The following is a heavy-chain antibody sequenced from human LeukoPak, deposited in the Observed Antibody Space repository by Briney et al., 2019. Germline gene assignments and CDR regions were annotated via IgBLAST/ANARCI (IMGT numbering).Heavy chain of an antibody. D-gene: IGHD4-23*01. CDR3: ARVPWVGTLDA. J-gene: IGHJ6*04. CDR1: GGSISSGSYD. CDR2: ICTSGST. Sequence: PSQTLSLTCTVSGGSISSGSYDWSWIRQPPGKGLVWIGRICTSGSTNYNPSLKSRVTISVDTSKNQFLLKLSSVTAADTAVYYCARVPWVGTLDAWDKGTTVTVSS. V-gene: IGHV4-61*02.